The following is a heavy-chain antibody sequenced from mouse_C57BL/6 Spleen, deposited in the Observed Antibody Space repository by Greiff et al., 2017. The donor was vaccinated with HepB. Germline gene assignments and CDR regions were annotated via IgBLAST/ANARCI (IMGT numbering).Heavy chain of an antibody. CDR2: IHPNSGST. J-gene: IGHJ2*01. CDR3: ARDRVYYFDY. D-gene: IGHD6-2*01. V-gene: IGHV1-64*01. CDR1: GFNIKDDY. Sequence: QVQLQQSGAELVRPGASVKLSCTASGFNIKDDYMHWVKQRPGQGLEWIGMIHPNSGSTNYNEKFKSKATLTVDKSSSTAYMQLSSLTSEDSAVYYCARDRVYYFDYWGQGTTLTVSS.